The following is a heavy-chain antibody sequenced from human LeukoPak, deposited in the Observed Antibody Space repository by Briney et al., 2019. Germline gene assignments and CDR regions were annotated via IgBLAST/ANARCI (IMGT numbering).Heavy chain of an antibody. Sequence: GASVKVSCKASGYTFTSYDINWVRQATGQGLEWMGWMNPNSGNTGYAQKFQGRVTMTRNTSTSTVYMELSSLRSEDTAVYYCARDRIVGPIGAFDIWGQGTMVTVSS. CDR3: ARDRIVGPIGAFDI. CDR2: MNPNSGNT. V-gene: IGHV1-8*01. J-gene: IGHJ3*02. D-gene: IGHD1-26*01. CDR1: GYTFTSYD.